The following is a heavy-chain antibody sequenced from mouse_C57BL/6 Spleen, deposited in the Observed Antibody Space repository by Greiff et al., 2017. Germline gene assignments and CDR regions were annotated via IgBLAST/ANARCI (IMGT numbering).Heavy chain of an antibody. J-gene: IGHJ4*01. CDR3: ARPLYYGNDYYALDY. CDR2: IYPRSGNT. CDR1: GYTFTSYG. Sequence: QVQLQQSGAELARPGASVKLSCKASGYTFTSYGISWVKQRPGQGLEWIGEIYPRSGNTYYNEKFKGKATLTADKSSSTAYMALRSLTSEDSAVYFCARPLYYGNDYYALDYWGQVTSVTVSS. D-gene: IGHD2-1*01. V-gene: IGHV1-81*01.